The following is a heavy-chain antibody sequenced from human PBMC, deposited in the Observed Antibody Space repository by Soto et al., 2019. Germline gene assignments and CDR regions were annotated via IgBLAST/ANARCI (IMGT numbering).Heavy chain of an antibody. D-gene: IGHD4-17*01. CDR3: AKDAISGDGIWLMDS. J-gene: IGHJ4*02. CDR1: EVTFSNYS. Sequence: GGSMILSCSASEVTFSNYSMTGARQTPGKGLEWVSSLLRSGSTAYYADSVRGRFTVSSDTSANSLYLQMDSLRAEDTAIYYCAKDAISGDGIWLMDSGGQGTLVTVSS. V-gene: IGHV3-23*01. CDR2: LLRSGSTA.